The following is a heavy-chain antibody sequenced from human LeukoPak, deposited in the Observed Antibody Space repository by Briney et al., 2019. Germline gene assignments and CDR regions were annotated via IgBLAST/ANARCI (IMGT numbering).Heavy chain of an antibody. CDR1: GFTFSSYW. D-gene: IGHD3-22*01. CDR2: IDRDGNIT. CDR3: ARENYSDSRSLDI. J-gene: IGHJ3*02. Sequence: GGSLRLSCAVSGFTFSSYWMLWVRQTPGKGLVWVSRIDRDGNITSYADSVKGRFTISRGNAKDTLYLQMNSLRAEDTAVYYCARENYSDSRSLDIWGQGTMVTVSS. V-gene: IGHV3-74*01.